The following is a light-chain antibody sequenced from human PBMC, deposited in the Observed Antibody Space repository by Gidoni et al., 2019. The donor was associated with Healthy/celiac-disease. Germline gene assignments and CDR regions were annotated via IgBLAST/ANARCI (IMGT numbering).Light chain of an antibody. CDR3: QQYNSYSRT. CDR2: KAS. Sequence: DIQMTQSPSTLSASVGDRVTITCRASQRISRWLAWYQQKPGKAPKLLIYKASSFESGVPARFSGSGSGTEFTLTISSLQPDDFATYYCQQYNSYSRTFGQGTKVEIK. V-gene: IGKV1-5*03. CDR1: QRISRW. J-gene: IGKJ1*01.